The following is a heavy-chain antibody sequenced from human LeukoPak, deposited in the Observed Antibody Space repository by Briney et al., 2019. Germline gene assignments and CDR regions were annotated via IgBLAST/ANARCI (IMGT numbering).Heavy chain of an antibody. V-gene: IGHV4-34*01. CDR1: GGSFSGYY. Sequence: SETLSLTCAVYGGSFSGYYWSWIRQPPGKGLEWIGEINHSGSTNYNPSLKSRVTISVDTSKNQFSQKLSSVTAADTAVYYCAREFSGYDFDYWGQGTLVTVSS. D-gene: IGHD5-12*01. CDR3: AREFSGYDFDY. CDR2: INHSGST. J-gene: IGHJ4*02.